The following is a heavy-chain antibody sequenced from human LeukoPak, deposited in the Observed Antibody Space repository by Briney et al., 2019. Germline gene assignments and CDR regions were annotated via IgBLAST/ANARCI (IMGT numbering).Heavy chain of an antibody. CDR1: GFTFSSYA. D-gene: IGHD6-6*01. Sequence: GGPLRLSCAASGFTFSSYAMHWVRQAPGKGLEWVAVISYDGSNKYYADSVKGRFTISRDNSKNTLYLQMNSLRAEDTAVYYCARAKYSSSSYYFDYWGQGTLVTVSS. V-gene: IGHV3-30-3*01. CDR2: ISYDGSNK. J-gene: IGHJ4*02. CDR3: ARAKYSSSSYYFDY.